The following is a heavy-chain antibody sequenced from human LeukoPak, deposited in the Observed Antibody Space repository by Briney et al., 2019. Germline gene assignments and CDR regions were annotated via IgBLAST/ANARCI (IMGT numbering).Heavy chain of an antibody. CDR1: GYTLTELS. D-gene: IGHD3-9*01. J-gene: IGHJ4*02. V-gene: IGHV1-24*01. CDR3: ATKTDYDILTGYSGWFDY. Sequence: ASVKVSCKVSGYTLTELSMHWVRQAPGKGLEWMGGFDPEDGETIYAQKFQGRVTMTEDTSTDTAYMELSSLRSEDTAVYYCATKTDYDILTGYSGWFDYWGQGTLVTVSS. CDR2: FDPEDGET.